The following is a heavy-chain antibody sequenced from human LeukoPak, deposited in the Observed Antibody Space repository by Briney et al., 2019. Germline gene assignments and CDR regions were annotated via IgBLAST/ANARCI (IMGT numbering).Heavy chain of an antibody. J-gene: IGHJ4*02. D-gene: IGHD1-26*01. Sequence: GGSLRLSCAASGFTFSSYGMHWVRQAPGKGLVWVTFILYDGSHEYYADSVKGRFTSSRDNSKNTLYLQMNSLRPEDTAVYYCVKGGEGGSHRYFEYWGQGTLVTVSS. CDR3: VKGGEGGSHRYFEY. V-gene: IGHV3-30*02. CDR1: GFTFSSYG. CDR2: ILYDGSHE.